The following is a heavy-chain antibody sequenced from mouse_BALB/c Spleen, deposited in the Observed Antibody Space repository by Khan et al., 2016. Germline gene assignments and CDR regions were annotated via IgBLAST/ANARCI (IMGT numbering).Heavy chain of an antibody. Sequence: EVQLQESGPGLVKPSQSLSLTCSVTGYSITSGYYWNWIRQFPGNKLEWMGYISYDGSNNYNPSLKNRISITRDTSKNQFFLKLNSVTTEDTATYYCARDGNYWCAYWGQGTLVTVSA. CDR3: ARDGNYWCAY. D-gene: IGHD2-1*01. V-gene: IGHV3-6*02. CDR2: ISYDGSN. J-gene: IGHJ3*01. CDR1: GYSITSGYY.